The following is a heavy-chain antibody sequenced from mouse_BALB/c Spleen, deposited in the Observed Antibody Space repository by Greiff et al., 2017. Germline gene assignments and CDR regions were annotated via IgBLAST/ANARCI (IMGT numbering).Heavy chain of an antibody. V-gene: IGHV5-9-3*01. Sequence: EVQLLESGAGLVKPGGSLKISCAASGFSFSSYVMSWVRQTQGKRLEWVAPISSGGSYTYYPDSVKGQVTISGDNAKNTVYLEMRSLRSEDTAVYYCARGSTTEGFAYWGQGTLVTVSA. D-gene: IGHD1-1*01. CDR2: ISSGGSYT. CDR3: ARGSTTEGFAY. CDR1: GFSFSSYV. J-gene: IGHJ3*01.